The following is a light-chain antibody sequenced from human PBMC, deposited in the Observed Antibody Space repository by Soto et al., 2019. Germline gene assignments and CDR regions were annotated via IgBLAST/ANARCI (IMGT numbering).Light chain of an antibody. CDR2: EVT. CDR1: SSDVGAYNY. Sequence: QSALTQPPSASGAPGQSVTISCTGTSSDVGAYNYVSWYQQYPGKAPKLMIYEVTKRPSGVTDRFSGSKSDNTASPTGSRHQAEDEDDYYCTSYVGNNIWVFCGGTKLTVL. J-gene: IGLJ3*02. CDR3: TSYVGNNIWV. V-gene: IGLV2-8*01.